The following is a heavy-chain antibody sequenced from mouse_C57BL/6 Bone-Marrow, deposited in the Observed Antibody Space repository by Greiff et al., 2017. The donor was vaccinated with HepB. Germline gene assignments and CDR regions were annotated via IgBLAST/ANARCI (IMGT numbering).Heavy chain of an antibody. J-gene: IGHJ2*01. Sequence: EVMLVESGGGLVKPGGSLKLSCAASGFTFSDYGMHWVRQAPEKGLEWVAYISSGSSTIYYADTVKGRFTISRDNAKNTLFLQMTSLRSEDTAMYYCARVNYPYYFDYWGQGTTLTVSS. D-gene: IGHD1-1*01. CDR2: ISSGSSTI. V-gene: IGHV5-17*01. CDR3: ARVNYPYYFDY. CDR1: GFTFSDYG.